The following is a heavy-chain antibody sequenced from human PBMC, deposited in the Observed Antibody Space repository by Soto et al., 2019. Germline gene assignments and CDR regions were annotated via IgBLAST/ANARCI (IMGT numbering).Heavy chain of an antibody. V-gene: IGHV3-30*18. Sequence: QVQLVESGGGVVQPGRSLRLSCAASGFTFSSYGMHWVRQAPGKGLEWVAVISYDGSNIYYADSVKGRFTISRDNSKNTLYLQMNSLRAEDTAVYYCAKGPHYYDSSGPYYFDYWGQGTLVTVSS. D-gene: IGHD3-22*01. CDR1: GFTFSSYG. CDR3: AKGPHYYDSSGPYYFDY. CDR2: ISYDGSNI. J-gene: IGHJ4*02.